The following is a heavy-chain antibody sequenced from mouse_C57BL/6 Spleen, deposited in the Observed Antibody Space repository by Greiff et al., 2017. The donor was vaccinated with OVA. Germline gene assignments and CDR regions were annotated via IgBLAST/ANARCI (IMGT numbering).Heavy chain of an antibody. Sequence: EVQVVESEGGLVQPGSSMKLSCTASGFTFSDYYMAWVRQVPEKGLEWVANINYDGSSTYYLDSLKSRFIISRDNAKNILYLQMSSLKSEDTATYYCARWLDYYYAMDYWGQGTSVTVSS. J-gene: IGHJ4*01. CDR2: INYDGSST. D-gene: IGHD2-2*01. V-gene: IGHV5-16*01. CDR1: GFTFSDYY. CDR3: ARWLDYYYAMDY.